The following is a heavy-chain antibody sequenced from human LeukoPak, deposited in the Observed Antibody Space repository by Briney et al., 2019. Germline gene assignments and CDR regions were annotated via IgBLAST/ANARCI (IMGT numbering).Heavy chain of an antibody. V-gene: IGHV4-39*01. CDR3: ARRGYCSSTSCYEYWFDP. D-gene: IGHD2-2*01. Sequence: SETLSLTCTVSGGSISSSSYYWGWIRQPPGKGLEWIGIIYYSGSTYYNPSLKSRLTISVDTPKNQFSLKLSPVTATDTAVYYCARRGYCSSTSCYEYWFDPWGQGTLVTVSS. CDR2: IYYSGST. CDR1: GGSISSSSYY. J-gene: IGHJ5*02.